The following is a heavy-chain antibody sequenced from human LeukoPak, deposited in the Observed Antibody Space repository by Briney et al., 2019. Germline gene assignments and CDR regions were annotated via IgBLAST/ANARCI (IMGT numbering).Heavy chain of an antibody. J-gene: IGHJ4*02. D-gene: IGHD5-12*01. Sequence: GGSLRLSCAASGFTFSSYAMHWVRQAPGKGLEYVSAISSNGGSTYYANSVKGRFTISRDNSKNTLYLQMGSLIAEDMAVYYCARTRSYESLFDYWGQGTLVTVSS. CDR3: ARTRSYESLFDY. CDR1: GFTFSSYA. CDR2: ISSNGGST. V-gene: IGHV3-64*01.